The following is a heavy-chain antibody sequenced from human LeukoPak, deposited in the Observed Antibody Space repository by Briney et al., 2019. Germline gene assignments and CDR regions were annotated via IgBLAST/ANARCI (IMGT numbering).Heavy chain of an antibody. CDR2: IYYSGST. J-gene: IGHJ4*02. D-gene: IGHD3-10*01. Sequence: SETLSLTCTVSGGSISSSGYYWGWIRQPPGKGLEWIGSIYYSGSTYYNPSLKSRVTISVDTSKNQFSLKLSSVTAADTAVYYCARHPLLWDYGSGSYYPDYWGQGTLVTVSS. CDR1: GGSISSSGYY. CDR3: ARHPLLWDYGSGSYYPDY. V-gene: IGHV4-39*01.